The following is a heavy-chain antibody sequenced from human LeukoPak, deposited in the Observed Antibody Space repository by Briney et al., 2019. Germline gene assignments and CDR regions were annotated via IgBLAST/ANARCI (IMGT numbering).Heavy chain of an antibody. D-gene: IGHD3-10*01. CDR3: ARDKYGGSGSYIDY. J-gene: IGHJ4*02. CDR2: LWPDGSHK. V-gene: IGHV3-33*01. Sequence: GGSLRLSCAASGFTFSSHGMHWVRQAPGEGLKWVAVLWPDGSHKYYADSVKGRFTISRDSSKNMLYLQMNSLRADDTAVYYCARDKYGGSGSYIDYWGQGTLVTVSS. CDR1: GFTFSSHG.